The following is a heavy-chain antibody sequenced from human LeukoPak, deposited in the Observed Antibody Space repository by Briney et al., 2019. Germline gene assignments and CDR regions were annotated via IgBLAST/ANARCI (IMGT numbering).Heavy chain of an antibody. CDR1: GFTLSSYG. D-gene: IGHD2-2*01. CDR3: ARGVKGYCSSTSCPGAFDI. J-gene: IGHJ3*02. V-gene: IGHV3-48*03. Sequence: GGSLRLSCAASGFTLSSYGMKWVRQAPGKGLEWVSYISSSGSTIYYADSVKGRFTISRDNAKNSLYLQMNSLRAEDTAVYYCARGVKGYCSSTSCPGAFDIWGQGTMVTVSS. CDR2: ISSSGSTI.